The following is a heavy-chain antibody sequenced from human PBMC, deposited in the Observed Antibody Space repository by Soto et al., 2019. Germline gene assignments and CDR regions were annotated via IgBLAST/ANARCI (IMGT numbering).Heavy chain of an antibody. Sequence: GASVKVSCKASGYTFTSYGVSWVRQAPGQGLEWMGWISAYNGNTNYAQKLQGRVAMTTDTSTSTAYMELRSLRSDDTAVYYCVVAAQPYYFDYWGQGTLVTVSS. CDR1: GYTFTSYG. V-gene: IGHV1-18*01. D-gene: IGHD2-15*01. CDR2: ISAYNGNT. CDR3: VVAAQPYYFDY. J-gene: IGHJ4*02.